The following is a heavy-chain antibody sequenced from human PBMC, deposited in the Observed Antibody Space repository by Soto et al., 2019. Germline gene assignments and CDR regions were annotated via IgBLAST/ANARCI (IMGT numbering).Heavy chain of an antibody. V-gene: IGHV3-30*18. CDR2: ISYDGSQK. J-gene: IGHJ4*02. Sequence: PGGSLRLSCAASGFTFSSSCIHWVRQAPGKGQEWVAIISYDGSQKYYGDSVKGRFTISRDNSKNTLFLQMNSLRAEDTAVYYCAKDSVESGLGDVDYWGQGSLVTVSS. CDR3: AKDSVESGLGDVDY. D-gene: IGHD3-16*01. CDR1: GFTFSSSC.